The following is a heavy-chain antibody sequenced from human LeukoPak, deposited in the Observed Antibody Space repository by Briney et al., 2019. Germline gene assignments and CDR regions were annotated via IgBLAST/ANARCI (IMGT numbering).Heavy chain of an antibody. V-gene: IGHV3-21*01. Sequence: GGSLRLSCAASGFTVSSNYMSWVRQAPGKGLEWVSSISSSSSYIYYADSVKGRFTISRDNAKNSLYLQMNSLRAEDTAVYYCARIYSYGPSDHYYYYYYYMDVWGKGTTVTVSS. J-gene: IGHJ6*03. CDR2: ISSSSSYI. D-gene: IGHD5-18*01. CDR3: ARIYSYGPSDHYYYYYYYMDV. CDR1: GFTVSSNY.